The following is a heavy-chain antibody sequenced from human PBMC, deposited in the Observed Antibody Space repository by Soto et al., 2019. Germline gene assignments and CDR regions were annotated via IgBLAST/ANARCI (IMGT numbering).Heavy chain of an antibody. J-gene: IGHJ6*02. Sequence: PGGSLRLSCAASGFTFSSYAMSWVRQAPGKGLEWVSAISGSGGSTYYADSVKGRFTIYRDNSKNTLYLQMNSLRAEDTAVYYCAKASFYCTNGVCYYYYYYGMDVWGQGTTVTISS. CDR2: ISGSGGST. V-gene: IGHV3-23*01. CDR3: AKASFYCTNGVCYYYYYYGMDV. CDR1: GFTFSSYA. D-gene: IGHD2-8*01.